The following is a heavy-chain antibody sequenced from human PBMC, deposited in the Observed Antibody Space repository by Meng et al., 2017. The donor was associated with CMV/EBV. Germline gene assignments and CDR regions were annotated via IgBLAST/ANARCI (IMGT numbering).Heavy chain of an antibody. Sequence: QFKRVQCGPEVEKPGASVKVYGKAHGYPFTCNGISWVRQAPGQGLEWMGWISAYNGNTNYAQKLQGRVTMTTDTSTSTAYMELRSLRSDDTAVYYCARDRTMVRGVTGYWGQGTLVTVSS. CDR2: ISAYNGNT. J-gene: IGHJ4*02. V-gene: IGHV1-18*01. CDR3: ARDRTMVRGVTGY. CDR1: GYPFTCNG. D-gene: IGHD3-10*01.